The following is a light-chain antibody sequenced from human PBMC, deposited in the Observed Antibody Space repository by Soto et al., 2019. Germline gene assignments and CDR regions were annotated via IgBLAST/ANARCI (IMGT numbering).Light chain of an antibody. V-gene: IGLV1-40*01. J-gene: IGLJ1*01. Sequence: QSVLTQPPSVSGAPGQRVAISCTGSSSNIGAEYDVHWYQQLPGTAPKRLIYGDNNRPSGVPDRFSGSKSGTSASLAITGLQPEDEADYYCQSYDSSLTTFVFXTGTNVTVL. CDR1: SSNIGAEYD. CDR2: GDN. CDR3: QSYDSSLTTFV.